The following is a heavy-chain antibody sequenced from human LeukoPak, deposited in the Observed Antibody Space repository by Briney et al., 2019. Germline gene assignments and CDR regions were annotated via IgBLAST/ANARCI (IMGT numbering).Heavy chain of an antibody. CDR2: ISAYNGNT. D-gene: IGHD3-22*01. V-gene: IGHV1-18*01. Sequence: GASVKVSCKASGYAFTSYGISWVRQAPGQRLEWRVWISAYNGNTNYAQKLQGRVTMTTDTSTSTAYMELRSLRSDDTAVYYCASSFGYDSSGYYGDYWGQGTLVTVSS. J-gene: IGHJ4*02. CDR3: ASSFGYDSSGYYGDY. CDR1: GYAFTSYG.